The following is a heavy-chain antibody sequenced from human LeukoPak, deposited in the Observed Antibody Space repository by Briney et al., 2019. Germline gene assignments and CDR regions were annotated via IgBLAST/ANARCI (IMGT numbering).Heavy chain of an antibody. V-gene: IGHV1-18*01. J-gene: IGHJ4*02. D-gene: IGHD1-26*01. CDR1: GYTFTIYG. CDR3: ARGRRLVGATTGSYFDY. CDR2: ISDNNGNT. Sequence: ASVKVSCKASGYTFTIYGISWVRQAPGAGHEWMGWISDNNGNTNYAQKLQGRVTMTTDISTSTAYMELRSLRSDDAAVYYCARGRRLVGATTGSYFDYWGQGTLVTVSS.